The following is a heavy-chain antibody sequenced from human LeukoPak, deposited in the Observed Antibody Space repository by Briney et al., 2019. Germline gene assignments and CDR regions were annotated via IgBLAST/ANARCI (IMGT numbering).Heavy chain of an antibody. CDR2: IKSKTDGGTT. V-gene: IGHV3-15*01. D-gene: IGHD3-22*01. Sequence: GGSLRLSCAASGFTFSSYAMSWVRQAPGKGLEWVGRIKSKTDGGTTDYAAPVKGRFTISRDDSKNTLYLQMNSLKTEDTAVYYCAKSHDSSGSDYWGQGTLVTVSS. CDR1: GFTFSSYA. CDR3: AKSHDSSGSDY. J-gene: IGHJ4*02.